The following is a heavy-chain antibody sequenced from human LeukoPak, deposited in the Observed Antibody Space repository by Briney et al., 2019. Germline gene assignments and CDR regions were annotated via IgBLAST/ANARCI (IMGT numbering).Heavy chain of an antibody. V-gene: IGHV4-59*08. CDR3: ARHDSSRDWFDP. CDR2: IYYSGNT. Sequence: SETLSLTCTVSGGSISGYYWSWIRQPPGKGLQWLGCIYYSGNTNYSPSLKSRVTISVDTSKNQFSLKLSSVTAADTAMYYCARHDSSRDWFDPWGQGTLVTVSS. J-gene: IGHJ5*02. CDR1: GGSISGYY. D-gene: IGHD6-13*01.